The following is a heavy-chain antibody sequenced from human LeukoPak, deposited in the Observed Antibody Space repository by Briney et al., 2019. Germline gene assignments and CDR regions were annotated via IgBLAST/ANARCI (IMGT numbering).Heavy chain of an antibody. CDR1: GYTFTGYY. J-gene: IGHJ5*02. V-gene: IGHV1-2*02. CDR2: INPNSGGT. Sequence: GASVKVSCKASGYTFTGYYMHWVRQAPGQGLEWMGWINPNSGGTNYAQKFQGRLTMTRNTSISTAYMELSSLRSDDTAVYYCARVAVVAATSTFDPWGQGTLVTVSS. CDR3: ARVAVVAATSTFDP. D-gene: IGHD2-15*01.